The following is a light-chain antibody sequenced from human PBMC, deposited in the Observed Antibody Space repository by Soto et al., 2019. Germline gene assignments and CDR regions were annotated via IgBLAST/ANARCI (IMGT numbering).Light chain of an antibody. Sequence: DIQMTQSPSALSASVGDTVTITCRASQSVSGWLAWYQQKAGKAPKLLIYDVSALKRGVPPRFSGSGSGTEFTLTISGLHPDDFAVYWCQQYSDSPLSFGGGTKVELK. J-gene: IGKJ4*01. CDR1: QSVSGW. V-gene: IGKV1-5*01. CDR2: DVS. CDR3: QQYSDSPLS.